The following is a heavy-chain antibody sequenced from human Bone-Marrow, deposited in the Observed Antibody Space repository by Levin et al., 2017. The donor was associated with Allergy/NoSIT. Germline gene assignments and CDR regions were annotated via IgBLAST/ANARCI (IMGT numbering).Heavy chain of an antibody. CDR3: AKKNRYCSGESCLAGFDY. D-gene: IGHD2-15*01. V-gene: IGHV3-30*18. Sequence: GGSLRLSCAASGFTFSSYGMHWVRQAPGKGLEWVAVISYDGSNKYYADSVKGRFTISRDNSKNTLYLQMNSLRAEDTAVYYCAKKNRYCSGESCLAGFDYWGQGTLVTVSS. CDR1: GFTFSSYG. CDR2: ISYDGSNK. J-gene: IGHJ4*02.